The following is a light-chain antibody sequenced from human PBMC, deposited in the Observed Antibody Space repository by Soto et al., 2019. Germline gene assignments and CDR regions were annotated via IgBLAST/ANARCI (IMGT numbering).Light chain of an antibody. J-gene: IGLJ1*01. Sequence: QSVLTQPASVSGSPGQSITISCTGTSSDVGGYNYVSRYQQHPGKAPKLMIYEVSNRPSGVSNRFSGSKSGNTASLTISGLQAEDEADYYCSSYTSSSTYVFGTGTKGTVL. CDR3: SSYTSSSTYV. CDR1: SSDVGGYNY. V-gene: IGLV2-14*01. CDR2: EVS.